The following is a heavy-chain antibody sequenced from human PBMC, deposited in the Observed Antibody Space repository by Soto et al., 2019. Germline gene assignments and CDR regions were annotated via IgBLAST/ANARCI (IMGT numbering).Heavy chain of an antibody. Sequence: VQRVQSGAAVKKPGSSVKVSCKASGGTFSSYASSWVRQAPGQGLEWMGGFIPIFGTANYAQKFQGRVTITADESTSTAYMELSSLRSEDTAVYYCAGEGDEGDPPFDYWGQGTLVTVSS. CDR3: AGEGDEGDPPFDY. CDR2: FIPIFGTA. CDR1: GGTFSSYA. V-gene: IGHV1-69*12. J-gene: IGHJ4*02. D-gene: IGHD2-21*02.